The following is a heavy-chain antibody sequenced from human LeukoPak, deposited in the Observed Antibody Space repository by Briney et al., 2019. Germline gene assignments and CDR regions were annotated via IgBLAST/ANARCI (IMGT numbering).Heavy chain of an antibody. CDR1: GFTFSSYA. D-gene: IGHD3-9*01. Sequence: PGGSLRFSCAASGFTFSSYAMSWIRQAPGKGLEWVSSISGSAISTYYADSVKGRFTISRDNSRNTLYLQMNSLRAEDTALFYCAKGDNNILTGYYNSFDSWGQGTLVTVSS. CDR3: AKGDNNILTGYYNSFDS. J-gene: IGHJ4*02. CDR2: ISGSAIST. V-gene: IGHV3-23*01.